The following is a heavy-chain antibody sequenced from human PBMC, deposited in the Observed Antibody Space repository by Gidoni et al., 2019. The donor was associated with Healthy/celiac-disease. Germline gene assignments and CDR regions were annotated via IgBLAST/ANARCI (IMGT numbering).Heavy chain of an antibody. CDR1: GGTFSSYA. D-gene: IGHD1-1*01. CDR2: IIPICGTA. J-gene: IGHJ4*02. V-gene: IGHV1-69*01. CDR3: ARGYSHTGRVYYFDY. Sequence: QVQLVQSGAEVKKPGSSVKVSCKASGGTFSSYAISWVRQAPGQGLEWMGGIIPICGTANDAQKFQGRVTITADESTSTAYMELSSLRSEDTAVYYCARGYSHTGRVYYFDYWGQGTLVTVSS.